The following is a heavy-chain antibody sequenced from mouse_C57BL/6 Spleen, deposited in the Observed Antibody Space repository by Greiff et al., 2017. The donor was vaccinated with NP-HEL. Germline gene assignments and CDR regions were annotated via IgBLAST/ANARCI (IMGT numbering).Heavy chain of an antibody. J-gene: IGHJ3*01. CDR1: GYTFTTYP. CDR2: FHPYNDDT. V-gene: IGHV1-47*01. D-gene: IGHD2-2*01. CDR3: ARRGYDGAWFAY. Sequence: QVHVKQSGAELVKPGASVKMSCKASGYTFTTYPIEWMKQNHGKSLEWIGNFHPYNDDTKYNEKFKGKATLTVEKSSSTVYLELSRLTSDDSAVYCCARRGYDGAWFAYWGQGTLVTVSA.